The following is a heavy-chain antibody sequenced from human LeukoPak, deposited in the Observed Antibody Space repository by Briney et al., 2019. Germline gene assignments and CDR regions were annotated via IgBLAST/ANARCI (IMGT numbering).Heavy chain of an antibody. J-gene: IGHJ4*02. CDR1: GFTFSSYS. D-gene: IGHD2-15*01. V-gene: IGHV3-21*01. CDR2: ISSSSSYI. Sequence: GGSLRLSCAASGFTFSSYSMNWVRQAPGKGLEWFSSISSSSSYIYYADSVKGRFTISRDNAKNSLYLQMNSLRAEDTAVYYCARVSCSGGSCYWDYWGQGTLVTVSS. CDR3: ARVSCSGGSCYWDY.